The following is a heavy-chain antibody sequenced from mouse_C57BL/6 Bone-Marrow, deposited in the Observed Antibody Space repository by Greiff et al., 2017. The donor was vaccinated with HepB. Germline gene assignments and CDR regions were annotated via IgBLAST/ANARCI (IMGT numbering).Heavy chain of an antibody. J-gene: IGHJ2*01. CDR2: INTGGTYT. Sequence: EVKLVESGGDLVRPGGSLKLSCAASGFTFSTSGMSWVRQTPDKRLEWVATINTGGTYTYYADSVRGRFTISKDSAKNTLCLLMSSLRSEDSGIYYCSRDRCDYYFDYWGQGTTLTVSS. D-gene: IGHD2-14*01. CDR3: SRDRCDYYFDY. V-gene: IGHV5-6*01. CDR1: GFTFSTSG.